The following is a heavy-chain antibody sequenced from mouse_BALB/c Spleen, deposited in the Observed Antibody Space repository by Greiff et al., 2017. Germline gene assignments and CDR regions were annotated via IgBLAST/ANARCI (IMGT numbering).Heavy chain of an antibody. CDR2: IYPGGGYT. CDR3: ARREIITTVVEDY. Sequence: VKLMESGAELVRPGTSVKISCKASGYTFTNYWLGWVKQRPGHGLEWIGDIYPGGGYTNYNEKFKGKATLTADTSSSTAYMQLSSLTSEDSAVYFCARREIITTVVEDYWGQGTTLTVSS. J-gene: IGHJ2*01. CDR1: GYTFTNYW. D-gene: IGHD1-1*01. V-gene: IGHV1-63*02.